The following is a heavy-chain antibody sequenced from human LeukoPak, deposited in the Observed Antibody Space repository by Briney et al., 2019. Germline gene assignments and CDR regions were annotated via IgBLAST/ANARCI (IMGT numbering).Heavy chain of an antibody. CDR3: AKVVGATHYYYYYMDV. J-gene: IGHJ6*03. Sequence: GGSLRLSCVASGFIFSGHAMNWVRQAPGKGLEWVSSITTGGSYTYYADSVKGRFTISRDNSKNTLYLQMDSLRAEDTAVYYCAKVVGATHYYYYYMDVWGKGTTVTVSS. D-gene: IGHD1-26*01. CDR1: GFIFSGHA. V-gene: IGHV3-21*01. CDR2: ITTGGSYT.